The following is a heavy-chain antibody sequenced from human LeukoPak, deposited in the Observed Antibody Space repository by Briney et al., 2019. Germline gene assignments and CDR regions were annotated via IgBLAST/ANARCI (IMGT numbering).Heavy chain of an antibody. V-gene: IGHV3-30-3*01. J-gene: IGHJ4*02. CDR3: ARRRFDY. D-gene: IGHD5-24*01. CDR1: GFTFSSYA. CDR2: ISYDGSNK. Sequence: GRPLRLSCAASGFTFSSYAMHWVRQAPGKGLEWVAVISYDGSNKYYADSVKGRFTISRDNSKNTLYLQMNSLGAEDTAVYYCARRRFDYWGQGTLVTVSS.